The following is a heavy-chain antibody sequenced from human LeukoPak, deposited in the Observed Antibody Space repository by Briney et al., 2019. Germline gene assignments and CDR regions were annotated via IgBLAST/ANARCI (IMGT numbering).Heavy chain of an antibody. V-gene: IGHV4-39*01. CDR1: GGSISSSSYY. CDR3: ARHEDTMVRGYHPGCFDP. J-gene: IGHJ5*02. D-gene: IGHD3-10*01. CDR2: IYYSGST. Sequence: KTSETLSLTCTVSGGSISSSSYYWGWIRQPPGKGLEWIGSIYYSGSTYYNPSLKSRVTISVDTSKNQFSLKLSSVTAADTAVYYCARHEDTMVRGYHPGCFDPWGQGTLVTVSS.